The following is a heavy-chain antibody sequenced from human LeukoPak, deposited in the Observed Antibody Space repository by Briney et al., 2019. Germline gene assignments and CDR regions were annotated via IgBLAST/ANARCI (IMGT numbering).Heavy chain of an antibody. V-gene: IGHV3-23*01. CDR1: GFTFSSYA. D-gene: IGHD1-26*01. CDR3: ARDVGAIGFDY. Sequence: GGSLRLSCAASGFTFSSYAMSWVRQVPGKGLEWVSAISGSGGSTYYADSVKGRFTISRDNSKNTLYLQMNSLRAEDTAVYYCARDVGAIGFDYWGQGTLVTVSS. J-gene: IGHJ4*02. CDR2: ISGSGGST.